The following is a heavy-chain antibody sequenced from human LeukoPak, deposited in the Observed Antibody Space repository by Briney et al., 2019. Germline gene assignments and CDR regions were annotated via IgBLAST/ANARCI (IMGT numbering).Heavy chain of an antibody. CDR1: GFTFDDYA. V-gene: IGHV3-43D*03. D-gene: IGHD1-1*01. CDR3: ARSNSWKYYFDY. J-gene: IGHJ4*02. Sequence: GGSLRLSCAASGFTFDDYAMHWVRQPPGKGLEWVSLISWDGGSTSYADSVKGRFTISRDNYKNSLYLQMISLRAEDTALYYCARSNSWKYYFDYWGQGTLVTVSS. CDR2: ISWDGGST.